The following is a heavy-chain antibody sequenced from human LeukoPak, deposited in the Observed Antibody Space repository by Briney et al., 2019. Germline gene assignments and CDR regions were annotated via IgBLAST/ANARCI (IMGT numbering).Heavy chain of an antibody. CDR1: GGSISSSTYY. D-gene: IGHD3-10*01. J-gene: IGHJ6*03. CDR2: FYYSGST. Sequence: PSETLSLTCTVSGGSISSSTYYWGWIRQPPGKGLEWIGSFYYSGSTYYNPSLKSRVTISVDTSKNQFSLELSSVTAADTAVYYCARSGGSGSYYLPYYYYYYMDVWGKGTTVTVSS. V-gene: IGHV4-39*01. CDR3: ARSGGSGSYYLPYYYYYYMDV.